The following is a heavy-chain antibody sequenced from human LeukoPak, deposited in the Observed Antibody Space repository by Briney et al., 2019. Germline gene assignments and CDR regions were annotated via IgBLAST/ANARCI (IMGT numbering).Heavy chain of an antibody. CDR3: ARVGYCSGDRCYLHFDY. CDR1: GGTFSIYA. CDR2: IIPVLSTA. V-gene: IGHV1-69*13. D-gene: IGHD2-15*01. Sequence: SVTVSFKASGGTFSIYAISWVRQAPGQGLEWMGGIIPVLSTANYAQKFQDRVTITADESTSTTYMDLSSLKSEDTAVYYCARVGYCSGDRCYLHFDYWGQGTLVTVSS. J-gene: IGHJ4*02.